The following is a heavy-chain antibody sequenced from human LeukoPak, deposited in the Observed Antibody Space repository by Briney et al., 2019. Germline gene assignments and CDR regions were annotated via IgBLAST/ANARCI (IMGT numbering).Heavy chain of an antibody. CDR2: INGDGSST. CDR3: ARRGLVPAFDI. CDR1: GFTFSSYW. Sequence: GGSLRLSCAASGFTFSSYWMHWVRHAPGKGLVWVSRINGDGSSTTYADAVKGRFTISRDNAKNTLYLQMSSLRAEDTAVYYCARRGLVPAFDIWGQGTMVTVAS. V-gene: IGHV3-74*01. J-gene: IGHJ3*02. D-gene: IGHD2-2*01.